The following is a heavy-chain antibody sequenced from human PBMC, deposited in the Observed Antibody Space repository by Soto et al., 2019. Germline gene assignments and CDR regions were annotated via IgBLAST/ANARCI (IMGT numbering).Heavy chain of an antibody. CDR1: GGSISSSSYY. V-gene: IGHV4-39*01. D-gene: IGHD6-6*01. CDR3: ARYSSSSSKNPYGMDV. CDR2: IYYSGST. Sequence: PSETLSLTCTVSGGSISSSSYYWGWIRQPPGKGLEWIGSIYYSGSTYYNPSLKSRVTISVDTSKNQFSLKLSSVTAADTAVYYCARYSSSSSKNPYGMDVWGQGTTVTVSS. J-gene: IGHJ6*02.